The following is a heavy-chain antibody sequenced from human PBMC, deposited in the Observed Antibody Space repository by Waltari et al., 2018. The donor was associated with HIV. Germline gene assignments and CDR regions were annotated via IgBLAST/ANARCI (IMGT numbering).Heavy chain of an antibody. CDR1: GFTFSSYD. CDR2: IGTAGDT. CDR3: ARRSTVGYYGMDV. D-gene: IGHD2-15*01. J-gene: IGHJ6*02. V-gene: IGHV3-13*01. Sequence: EVQLVESGGGLVQPGGSLRLSCAASGFTFSSYDLHWVRQATGKGLEWVSAIGTAGDTYYPGSVKGRFTISRENAKNSLYLQMNSLRAGDTAVYYCARRSTVGYYGMDVWGQGTTVTVSS.